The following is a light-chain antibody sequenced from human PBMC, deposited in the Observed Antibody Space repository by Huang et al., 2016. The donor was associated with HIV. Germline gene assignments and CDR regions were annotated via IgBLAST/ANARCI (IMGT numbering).Light chain of an antibody. V-gene: IGKV1-8*01. Sequence: AIRMTQSPFSLSVSTGDRVTITCRASQGISSYLDRYQQKPGKAPNLPIFAASTLESGVPLRCSVDGSGTDFTLTITPLQSEDFATYYCEQYYGYPRTLGQGTKVEIK. J-gene: IGKJ1*01. CDR3: EQYYGYPRT. CDR1: QGISSY. CDR2: AAS.